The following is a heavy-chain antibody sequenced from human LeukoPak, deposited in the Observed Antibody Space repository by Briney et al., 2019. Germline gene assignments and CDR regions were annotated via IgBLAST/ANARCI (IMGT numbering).Heavy chain of an antibody. J-gene: IGHJ4*02. CDR1: GFTFSSYA. CDR3: AKIEYYYDSSGAGY. CDR2: ICSSDNSR. V-gene: IGHV3-23*01. D-gene: IGHD3-22*01. Sequence: GGSLRLSCVASGFTFSSYAMSWVRQAPGKGLEWVSGICSSDNSRYYADSVKGRFTISRDNSKNTLYLQMNSLRAEDTAVYYCAKIEYYYDSSGAGYWGQGTLVTVSS.